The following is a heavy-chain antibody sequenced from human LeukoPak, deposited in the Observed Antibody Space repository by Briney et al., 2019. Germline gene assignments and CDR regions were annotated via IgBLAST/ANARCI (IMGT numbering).Heavy chain of an antibody. D-gene: IGHD6-13*01. J-gene: IGHJ4*02. Sequence: PSETLSLTCTVSGGSISSGGYYWSWIRQPPGKGLEWIGEINHSGSTNYNPSLKSRVTISVDTSKNQFSLKLSSVTAADTAVYYCARGRSSSWQSYLDYWGQGTLVTVSS. V-gene: IGHV4-39*07. CDR2: INHSGST. CDR1: GGSISSGGYY. CDR3: ARGRSSSWQSYLDY.